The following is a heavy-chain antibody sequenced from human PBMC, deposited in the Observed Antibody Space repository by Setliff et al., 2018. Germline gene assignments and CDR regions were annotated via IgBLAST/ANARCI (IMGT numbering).Heavy chain of an antibody. V-gene: IGHV3-21*06. CDR1: GFTFNSYS. Sequence: GGSLRLSCAASGFTFNSYSINWVRQAPGKGLEWVSSISSTGSYKPYADSVRGRFTISRDNAKNSVDLQMSSLRPEDTAIYFCVRGLSDRVNWFAFDYWGQGTRGTVSS. D-gene: IGHD1-1*01. J-gene: IGHJ4*02. CDR3: VRGLSDRVNWFAFDY. CDR2: ISSTGSYK.